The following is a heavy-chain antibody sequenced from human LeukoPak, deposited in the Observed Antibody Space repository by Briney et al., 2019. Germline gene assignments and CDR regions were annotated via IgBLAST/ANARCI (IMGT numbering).Heavy chain of an antibody. CDR1: GFTFTSYY. Sequence: ASVKVSCKASGFTFTSYYVHWVRQAPGQGLEWMGWINPKSGVTNVSQKFQGRVTMTRDTSTSTAYMELSRLGSDDTAVYYCARGGDVIVPSATILRYWGQGTLVTVSS. D-gene: IGHD2-2*01. J-gene: IGHJ4*02. V-gene: IGHV1-2*02. CDR2: INPKSGVT. CDR3: ARGGDVIVPSATILRY.